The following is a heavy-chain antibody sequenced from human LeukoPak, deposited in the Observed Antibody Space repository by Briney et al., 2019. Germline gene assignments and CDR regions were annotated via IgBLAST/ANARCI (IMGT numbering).Heavy chain of an antibody. Sequence: GRSLRLSCAASGFTFSSYAMHWVRQAPGKGLDSVAVISYDGSNKYYADSVKGRFTISRDNSKNTLYLEMNSLRAEDTAVYYCARGYVVVPAAMGYWGQGTLVTVSS. CDR1: GFTFSSYA. D-gene: IGHD2-2*01. CDR3: ARGYVVVPAAMGY. J-gene: IGHJ4*02. V-gene: IGHV3-30*04. CDR2: ISYDGSNK.